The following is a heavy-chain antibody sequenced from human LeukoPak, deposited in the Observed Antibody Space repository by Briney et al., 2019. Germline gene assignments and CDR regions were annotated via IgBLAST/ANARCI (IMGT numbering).Heavy chain of an antibody. CDR3: ARGRYFDWLLFDY. D-gene: IGHD3-9*01. CDR2: ISNSSSYT. CDR1: GFTFSDYY. J-gene: IGHJ4*02. Sequence: GGSLRLSCAASGFTFSDYYMSWIRQAPGKGLEWVSYISNSSSYTNYADSVKGRFTISRDNAKNSLYLQMNSPRAEDTAVYYCARGRYFDWLLFDYWGQGTLVTVSS. V-gene: IGHV3-11*05.